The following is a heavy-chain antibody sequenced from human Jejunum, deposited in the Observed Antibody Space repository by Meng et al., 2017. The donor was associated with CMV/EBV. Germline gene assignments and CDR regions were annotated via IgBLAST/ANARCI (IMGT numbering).Heavy chain of an antibody. D-gene: IGHD3-3*01. J-gene: IGHJ4*02. CDR3: VRGGSSGTLKYCDY. Sequence: GFTFSSYEMNWVRQIPGKGLEWISYISASTTAIYYAGSVKGRFTISRDNVKNSLYLLMESLRAEDTAIYYCVRGGSSGTLKYCDYWGQGALVTVSS. CDR1: GFTFSSYE. V-gene: IGHV3-48*03. CDR2: ISASTTAI.